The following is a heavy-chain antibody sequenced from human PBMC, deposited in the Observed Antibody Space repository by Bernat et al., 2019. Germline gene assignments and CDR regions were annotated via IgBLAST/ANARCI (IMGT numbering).Heavy chain of an antibody. J-gene: IGHJ5*02. CDR2: IWYDGSNK. V-gene: IGHV3-33*01. CDR1: GFTFSSYG. D-gene: IGHD5-18*01. CDR3: ARESSDVDTAMAPLLDSMGFDP. Sequence: QVQLVESGGGVVQPGRSLRLSCAASGFTFSSYGMHWVRQAPGKGLEWVAVIWYDGSNKYYADSVKGRFTISRDNSKNTPYLQMNSLRAEDTAVYYCARESSDVDTAMAPLLDSMGFDPWGQGTLVTVSS.